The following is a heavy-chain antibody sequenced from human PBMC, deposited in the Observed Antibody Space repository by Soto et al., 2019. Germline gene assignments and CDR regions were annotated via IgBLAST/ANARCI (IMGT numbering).Heavy chain of an antibody. D-gene: IGHD3-3*01. CDR2: ISSSSSTI. CDR1: GFTFSSYS. V-gene: IGHV3-48*02. J-gene: IGHJ4*02. CDR3: ASYDFWSGYPSGY. Sequence: GGSLRLSCAASGFTFSSYSMNWVRQAPGKGLEWVSYISSSSSTIYYADSVKGRFTISRDNAKNSLYLQMNSLRDEDTAVYYCASYDFWSGYPSGYWGQGTLVTVSS.